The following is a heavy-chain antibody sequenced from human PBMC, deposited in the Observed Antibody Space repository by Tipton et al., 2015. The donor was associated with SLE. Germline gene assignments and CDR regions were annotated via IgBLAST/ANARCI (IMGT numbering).Heavy chain of an antibody. D-gene: IGHD6-19*01. J-gene: IGHJ4*02. Sequence: TLSLTCAVYGGSFRGYYWSWIRQSPGKGLEWIGEINHSGHTNYNPSLKSRIFMSVDTSKNQFSLNLTSVTAADTAVYYCARSPYTSAWASTAGDYWGQGTLVTVSS. CDR2: INHSGHT. CDR3: ARSPYTSAWASTAGDY. CDR1: GGSFRGYY. V-gene: IGHV4-34*01.